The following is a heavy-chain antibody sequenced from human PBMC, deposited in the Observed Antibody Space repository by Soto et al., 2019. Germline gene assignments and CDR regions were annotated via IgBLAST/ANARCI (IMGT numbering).Heavy chain of an antibody. J-gene: IGHJ6*03. Sequence: ASVKVSCKASGYTFTSYDINWVRQATGQGLEWMGWMNPNSGNTGYAQKFQGRVTMTRNTSISTAYMELSSLRSEDTAVYYCARTLAARGLGYYYMDVWGKGTTVTVSS. D-gene: IGHD6-6*01. CDR3: ARTLAARGLGYYYMDV. V-gene: IGHV1-8*01. CDR1: GYTFTSYD. CDR2: MNPNSGNT.